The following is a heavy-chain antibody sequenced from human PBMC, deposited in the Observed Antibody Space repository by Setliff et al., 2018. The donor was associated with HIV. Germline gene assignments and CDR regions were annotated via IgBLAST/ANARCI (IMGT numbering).Heavy chain of an antibody. CDR1: GGTFSSYT. CDR2: IIPILGIA. D-gene: IGHD3-22*01. Sequence: SVKVSCKASGGTFSSYTISWVRQAPGQGLEWMGRIIPILGIANYAQKFQGRVTITADKSTSTAYMELSSLRSEDTAVYYCARDSPNYYDSSGSWGQGTQVTVSS. J-gene: IGHJ5*02. CDR3: ARDSPNYYDSSGS. V-gene: IGHV1-69*04.